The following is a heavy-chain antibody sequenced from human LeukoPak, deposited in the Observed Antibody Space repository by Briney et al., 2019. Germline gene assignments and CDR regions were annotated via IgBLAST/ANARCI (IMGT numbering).Heavy chain of an antibody. Sequence: SETLSLTCTVSGGSISSSSYYWGWIRQPPGKGLEWIGSIYYSGSTYYNPSLKSRVTISVDTSKNQFSLKLSSVTAADTAVYYCARGGGGYSYGKTDYWGQGTLVTVSS. D-gene: IGHD5-18*01. J-gene: IGHJ4*02. V-gene: IGHV4-39*07. CDR2: IYYSGST. CDR3: ARGGGGYSYGKTDY. CDR1: GGSISSSSYY.